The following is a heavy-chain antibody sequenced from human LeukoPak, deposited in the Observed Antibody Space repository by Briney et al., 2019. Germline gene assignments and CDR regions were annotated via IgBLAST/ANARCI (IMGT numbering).Heavy chain of an antibody. Sequence: PRGSLRLSCAASGFTFSSYAMHWVRQAPGKGLEWVAVISYDGSNKYYADSVKGRFTISRDNSKNTLYLQMNSLRAEDTAVYYCARERVAGILFDYWGQGTLVTVSS. CDR1: GFTFSSYA. J-gene: IGHJ4*02. CDR2: ISYDGSNK. D-gene: IGHD6-19*01. CDR3: ARERVAGILFDY. V-gene: IGHV3-30-3*01.